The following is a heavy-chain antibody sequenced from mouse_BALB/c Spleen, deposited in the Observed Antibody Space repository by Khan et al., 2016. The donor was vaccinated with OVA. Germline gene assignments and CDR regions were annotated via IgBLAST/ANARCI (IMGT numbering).Heavy chain of an antibody. CDR3: GRWFTY. Sequence: VQLQQSGPGLVKPSQSLSLTCTVTGYSITSDYAWNWLRQFPGNKLEWMGYINYSGGTSYPPSLKSRISITRDTSKNQFFLQLNSVTTEDSATYYCGRWFTYWGQGTLVTVS. V-gene: IGHV3-2*02. J-gene: IGHJ3*01. CDR2: INYSGGT. CDR1: GYSITSDYA.